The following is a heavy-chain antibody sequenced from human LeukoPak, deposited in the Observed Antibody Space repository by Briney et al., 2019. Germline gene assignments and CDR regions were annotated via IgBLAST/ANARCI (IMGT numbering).Heavy chain of an antibody. V-gene: IGHV1-69*04. CDR1: GGXFSSYA. CDR3: ARDMKAGITAESWFDP. CDR2: IIPILGIA. J-gene: IGHJ5*02. D-gene: IGHD3-3*01. Sequence: AASVKVSCKASGGXFSSYAISWVRQAPGQGLEWMGRIIPILGIANYAQKFRGRVTITADKSTSTAYMELSSLRSEDTAVYYCARDMKAGITAESWFDPWGQGTLVTVSS.